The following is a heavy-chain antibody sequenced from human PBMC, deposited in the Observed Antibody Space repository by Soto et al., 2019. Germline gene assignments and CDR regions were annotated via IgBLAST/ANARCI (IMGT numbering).Heavy chain of an antibody. CDR1: GGSISSGSYY. J-gene: IGHJ3*02. V-gene: IGHV4-39*01. Sequence: QLQLQESGPGLVKPSETLSLTCAVSGGSISSGSYYWGWIRQPPGKGLEWIGSIYDSVTSYYNPSLKSRVTISADTSKNQFSLKLSSVTAADTAVYYCARIKLERGAITAFDIWGQGTMVTVSS. CDR2: IYDSVTS. D-gene: IGHD2-2*01. CDR3: ARIKLERGAITAFDI.